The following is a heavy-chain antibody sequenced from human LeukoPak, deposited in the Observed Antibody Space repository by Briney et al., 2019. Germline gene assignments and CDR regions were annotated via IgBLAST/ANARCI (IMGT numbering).Heavy chain of an antibody. CDR3: ARERDSSGFDAFDI. V-gene: IGHV4-59*01. J-gene: IGHJ3*02. D-gene: IGHD3-22*01. CDR2: IYYSGST. Sequence: PSETLSLTCTVSGGSISSYDWSWIRQPPGKGLEWIGYIYYSGSTNYNPSLKSRVTISVDTSKNQFSLKLSSVTAADTAVYHCARERDSSGFDAFDIWGQGTMVTVSS. CDR1: GGSISSYD.